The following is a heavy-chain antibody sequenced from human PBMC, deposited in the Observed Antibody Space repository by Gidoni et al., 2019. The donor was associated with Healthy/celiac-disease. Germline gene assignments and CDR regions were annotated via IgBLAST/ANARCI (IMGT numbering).Heavy chain of an antibody. CDR1: GGSISSYY. CDR3: VRGRPQDSYLAGWVAFDI. J-gene: IGHJ3*02. Sequence: QVQLQESGPGLVKPSETLSLTCTVSGGSISSYYWSWIRHPPGKGLEWIGYIYYSGSTNYNPSLKSRVTISVDTSKNQFSLKLSSVTAADTAVYYCVRGRPQDSYLAGWVAFDIWGQGTMVTVSS. V-gene: IGHV4-59*01. D-gene: IGHD2-2*01. CDR2: IYYSGST.